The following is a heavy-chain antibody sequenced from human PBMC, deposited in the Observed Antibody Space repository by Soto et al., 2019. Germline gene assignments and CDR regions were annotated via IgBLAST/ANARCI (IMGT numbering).Heavy chain of an antibody. CDR1: GFTFSTYW. J-gene: IGHJ6*02. V-gene: IGHV3-7*05. CDR3: ARDWGAPGRGSAFGYYYHFGMDV. CDR2: IKEDGSEE. Sequence: EVQLVESGGGLVQPGGSLRLSCAASGFTFSTYWMNWVRQAPGKGLEWVANIKEDGSEEYYVDSVKGRFTISRDNAKNSLFLDMHSVRGEDTAVYYCARDWGAPGRGSAFGYYYHFGMDVWGQGTTVTVPS. D-gene: IGHD3-16*01.